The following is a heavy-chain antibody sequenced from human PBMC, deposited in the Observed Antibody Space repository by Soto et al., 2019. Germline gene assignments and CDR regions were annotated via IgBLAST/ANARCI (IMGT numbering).Heavy chain of an antibody. Sequence: QVQLVESGGGVVQPGRSLRLSCAASGFTFSSYGMHWVRQAPGKGLEWVAVISYGGSKKYYADSVKGRFTISRDNSKNTLYLQMNNLRAEDTAVYYCAKDNCISTSCYRLYNWFDPWGQGTLVTVSS. D-gene: IGHD2-2*01. CDR1: GFTFSSYG. V-gene: IGHV3-30*18. CDR2: ISYGGSKK. J-gene: IGHJ5*02. CDR3: AKDNCISTSCYRLYNWFDP.